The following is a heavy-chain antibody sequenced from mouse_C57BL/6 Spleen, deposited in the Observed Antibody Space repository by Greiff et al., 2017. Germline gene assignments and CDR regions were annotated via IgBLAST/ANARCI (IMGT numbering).Heavy chain of an antibody. CDR1: GYAFSSSW. CDR2: IYPGDGDN. Sequence: VQLQQSGPELVKPGASVKISCKASGYAFSSSWMNWVKQRPGKGLEWIGRIYPGDGDNNYNGKVKGKATLTAAKSSSTAYMQLSSLTSEDSAVYFCARAPYYGSSPYWYCDVWGTGTTVTVSS. D-gene: IGHD1-1*01. J-gene: IGHJ1*03. V-gene: IGHV1-82*01. CDR3: ARAPYYGSSPYWYCDV.